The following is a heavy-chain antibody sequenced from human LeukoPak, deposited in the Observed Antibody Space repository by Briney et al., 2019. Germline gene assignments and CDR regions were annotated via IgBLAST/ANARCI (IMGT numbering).Heavy chain of an antibody. D-gene: IGHD3-22*01. CDR3: AKESPYDSSGYYSRWFDY. V-gene: IGHV3-30*02. Sequence: GGSLRLSCAASGFTFSGYGMHWVRQAPGKGLEWVAFIRYDGSNEYYADSVKGRFTISRDKSKNTLYLQMNSLRAEDTAVYYCAKESPYDSSGYYSRWFDYWGQGTLVTVSS. J-gene: IGHJ4*02. CDR1: GFTFSGYG. CDR2: IRYDGSNE.